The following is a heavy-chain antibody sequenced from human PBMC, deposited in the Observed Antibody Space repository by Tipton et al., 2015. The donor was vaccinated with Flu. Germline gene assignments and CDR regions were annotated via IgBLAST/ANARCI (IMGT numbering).Heavy chain of an antibody. J-gene: IGHJ4*02. V-gene: IGHV1-69*01. CDR3: ASPTLNYDYVWGSYRPFDY. D-gene: IGHD3-16*02. Sequence: QLVQSGAEVKKPGSSVKVSCKASGGTFSSYAISWVRQAPGQGLEWMGGIIPIFGTANYAQKFQGRVTITADESTSTAYMELSSLRSEDTAVYYWASPTLNYDYVWGSYRPFDYWGQGTLVTVSS. CDR2: IIPIFGTA. CDR1: GGTFSSYA.